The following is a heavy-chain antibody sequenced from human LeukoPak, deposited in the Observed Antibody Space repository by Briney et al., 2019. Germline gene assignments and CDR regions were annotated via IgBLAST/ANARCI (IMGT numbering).Heavy chain of an antibody. Sequence: GGSLRLSRAASGFTFSSYAMSWVRQAPGKGLEWVSGINIDGSTTTYADSVKGRFTISRDNAKNTLSLQMNSLRADDTAVYYCISDHTGHDDYWGQGTLVTVSS. CDR3: ISDHTGHDDY. D-gene: IGHD1-1*01. CDR1: GFTFSSYA. V-gene: IGHV3-74*01. J-gene: IGHJ4*02. CDR2: INIDGSTT.